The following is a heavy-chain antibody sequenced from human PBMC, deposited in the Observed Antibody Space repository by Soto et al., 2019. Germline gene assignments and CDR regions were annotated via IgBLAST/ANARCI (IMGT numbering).Heavy chain of an antibody. CDR3: ARDNWNSY. J-gene: IGHJ4*02. CDR1: GFTFNIYW. V-gene: IGHV3-74*01. CDR2: IDNDGSAT. D-gene: IGHD1-1*01. Sequence: EVQLVESGGGLVQPGGSLRLSCVASGFTFNIYWMQWVRQAPGKGLEWVSRIDNDGSATTYADSVKGRFTISRDNAKNTLFLKMNTLRVDDTAVYYCARDNWNSYWGQGTLVTVSS.